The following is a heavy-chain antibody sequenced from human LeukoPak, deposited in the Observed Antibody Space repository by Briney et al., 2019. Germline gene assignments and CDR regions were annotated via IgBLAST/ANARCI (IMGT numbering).Heavy chain of an antibody. CDR1: GFTFSDYY. Sequence: GESPRLSCAASGFTFSDYYMTWIRQAPGKGLEWISYISTSAGTIYYADSVKGRFTISRDNAKNSLYLQMYSLRAEDTAVYYCARDAIDSSGFDFDYWGQGTLVTVSS. CDR2: ISTSAGTI. CDR3: ARDAIDSSGFDFDY. J-gene: IGHJ4*02. V-gene: IGHV3-11*01. D-gene: IGHD3-22*01.